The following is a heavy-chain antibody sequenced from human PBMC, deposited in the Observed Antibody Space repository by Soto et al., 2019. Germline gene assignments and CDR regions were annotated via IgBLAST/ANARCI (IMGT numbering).Heavy chain of an antibody. CDR3: AKGPGLDASSGSPDS. Sequence: EVQLVESGGGLVQPGRSLRLSCAASGFTFDDFAMHWVRQPPGKGLEWVSGISWNSASIVYADSVKGRFTISRDNAKNSLYLQLDSLGVEDTAFYYCAKGPGLDASSGSPDSWGQGTLVSVSS. J-gene: IGHJ4*02. V-gene: IGHV3-9*01. D-gene: IGHD1-1*01. CDR2: ISWNSASI. CDR1: GFTFDDFA.